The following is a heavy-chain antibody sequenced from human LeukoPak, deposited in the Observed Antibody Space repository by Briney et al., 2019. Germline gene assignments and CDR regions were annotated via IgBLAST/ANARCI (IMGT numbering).Heavy chain of an antibody. CDR2: ISKDGSNK. CDR1: GFTFTNYA. J-gene: IGHJ4*02. CDR3: ARDAFQTSGTYMDY. V-gene: IGHV3-30-3*01. D-gene: IGHD3-10*01. Sequence: GGSLRLSRAASGFTFTNYAMHWVRQAPGKGLEWVAVISKDGSNKYYTDSVKGRFTISRDNSKNTLYLQMNSLGAEDTAVFYCARDAFQTSGTYMDYWGQGTLVTVSS.